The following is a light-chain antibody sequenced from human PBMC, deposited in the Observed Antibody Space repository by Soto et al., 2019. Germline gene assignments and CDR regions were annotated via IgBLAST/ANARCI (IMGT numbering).Light chain of an antibody. CDR1: QSVLYSSNSKNY. CDR2: WAS. CDR3: QQSYGTPS. Sequence: DIVMTQSPDSLAVSLGERATINCKSSQSVLYSSNSKNYLAWYQQKPGQPPKLLIYWASTRDSGVPDRFSGSGSGTDFTLTISSLQAEDVAVYYCQQSYGTPSFGGGTKVEIK. V-gene: IGKV4-1*01. J-gene: IGKJ4*01.